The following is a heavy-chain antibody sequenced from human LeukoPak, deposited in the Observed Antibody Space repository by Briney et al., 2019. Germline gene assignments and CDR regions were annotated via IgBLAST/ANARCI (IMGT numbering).Heavy chain of an antibody. V-gene: IGHV3-33*01. D-gene: IGHD4-11*01. CDR3: ASSTVTTYNYFDY. CDR1: GFTFSSYG. J-gene: IGHJ4*02. CDR2: IWYDGSNK. Sequence: GGSLRLSCAASGFTFSSYGMHWVRQAPGKGLEWVAVIWYDGSNKYYADSVKGRFTISRDNSKITLYLQMNSLRAEDTAVYYCASSTVTTYNYFDYWGQGTLVTVSS.